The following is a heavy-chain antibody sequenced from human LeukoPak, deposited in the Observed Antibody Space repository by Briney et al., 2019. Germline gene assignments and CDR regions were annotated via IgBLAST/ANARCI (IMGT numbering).Heavy chain of an antibody. CDR3: ARTYDILTGYHDY. V-gene: IGHV1-8*01. J-gene: IGHJ4*02. D-gene: IGHD3-9*01. CDR2: MNPNSGNT. CDR1: GYTFTSYD. Sequence: ASVKVSCKASGYTFTSYDINWVRQATGQGLEWMGWMNPNSGNTGYAQKFQGRVTMTRNTSISTAYMERISLRSEDTAVYYCARTYDILTGYHDYWGQGTLVTVSS.